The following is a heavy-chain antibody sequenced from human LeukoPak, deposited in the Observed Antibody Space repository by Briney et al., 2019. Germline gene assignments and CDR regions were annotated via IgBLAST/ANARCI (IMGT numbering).Heavy chain of an antibody. CDR2: IYYNGIT. Sequence: SETLSLTCTVSGGSINSYYWTWIRQPPGKGLEWIACIYYNGITNYKSSLESRLTISVDTSKNQCSLRLRSVTAADTAVYYCARQNPPGSKKGWFDPWGQGTLVTVSS. CDR3: ARQNPPGSKKGWFDP. CDR1: GGSINSYY. J-gene: IGHJ5*02. V-gene: IGHV4-59*08. D-gene: IGHD6-25*01.